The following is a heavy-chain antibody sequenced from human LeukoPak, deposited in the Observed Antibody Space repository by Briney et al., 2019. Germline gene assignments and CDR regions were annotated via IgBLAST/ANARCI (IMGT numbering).Heavy chain of an antibody. D-gene: IGHD6-19*01. J-gene: IGHJ3*02. CDR1: GGSISSYY. CDR3: ARDLGSGWYVGDAFDI. CDR2: IYTSGST. V-gene: IGHV4-4*07. Sequence: SETLSLTCTVSGGSISSYYWSWIRQPAGKGLEWIGRIYTSGSTNCNPSLKSRVTMSVDTSKNQFSLKLSSVTAADTAVYYCARDLGSGWYVGDAFDIWGQGTMVTVSS.